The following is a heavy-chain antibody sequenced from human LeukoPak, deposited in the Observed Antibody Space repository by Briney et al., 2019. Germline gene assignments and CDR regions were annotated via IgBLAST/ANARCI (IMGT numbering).Heavy chain of an antibody. D-gene: IGHD3-10*01. V-gene: IGHV3-74*01. CDR1: GGSFSGYYW. J-gene: IGHJ3*02. CDR2: ISSDGSST. CDR3: ARDRVLLWFGELSIDAFDI. Sequence: ETLSLTCAVYGGSFSGYYWMHWVRQAPGKGLVWVSRISSDGSSTSYADSVKGRFTISRDNAKNTLYLQMNSLRAEDTAVYYCARDRVLLWFGELSIDAFDIWGQGTMVTVSS.